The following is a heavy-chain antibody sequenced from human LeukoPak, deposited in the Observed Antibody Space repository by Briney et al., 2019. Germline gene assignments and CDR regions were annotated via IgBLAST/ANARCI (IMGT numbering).Heavy chain of an antibody. V-gene: IGHV3-23*01. CDR1: GFTFNNYG. CDR2: ISGSGGST. Sequence: GGSLRLSCAASGFTFNNYGMSWVRQAPGKGLEWVSAISGSGGSTYYADSVKGRFTISRDNSKNTLYLQMNSLRAEDTAVYYCAIGRDYYNYWGQGTLVTVSS. CDR3: AIGRDYYNY. J-gene: IGHJ4*02.